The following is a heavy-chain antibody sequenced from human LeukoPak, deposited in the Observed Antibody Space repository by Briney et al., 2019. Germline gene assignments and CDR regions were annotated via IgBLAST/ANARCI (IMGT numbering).Heavy chain of an antibody. CDR1: GFTFSSFA. Sequence: GGSLRLSCAASGFTFSSFAMNWVRQAPGKGLEWVAVISYDGSNKYYADSVKGRFTISRDNSKNTLYLQMNSLRPEDTAIFYCAKNIEDYGNGWRLSHFDYWGQGTLVTVSS. CDR2: ISYDGSNK. CDR3: AKNIEDYGNGWRLSHFDY. V-gene: IGHV3-30*18. D-gene: IGHD6-19*01. J-gene: IGHJ4*02.